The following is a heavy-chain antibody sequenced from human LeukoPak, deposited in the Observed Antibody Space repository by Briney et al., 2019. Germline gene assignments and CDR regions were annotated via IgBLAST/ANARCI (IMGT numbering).Heavy chain of an antibody. Sequence: SGGSLRLSCAASGFTFSSYAMTWVRQAPGKGLEWVSIISTDSGVTTYYADSVKGRSAISRDNSKNTLYLQMNSLRADDTAVYYCAKAIVLSGMTRLFDTWGQGALVTVSS. CDR2: ISTDSGVTT. V-gene: IGHV3-23*01. CDR3: AKAIVLSGMTRLFDT. J-gene: IGHJ4*02. CDR1: GFTFSSYA. D-gene: IGHD2/OR15-2a*01.